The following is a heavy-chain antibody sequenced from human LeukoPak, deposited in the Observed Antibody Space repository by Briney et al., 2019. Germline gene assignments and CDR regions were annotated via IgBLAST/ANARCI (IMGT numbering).Heavy chain of an antibody. D-gene: IGHD3-22*01. J-gene: IGHJ4*02. V-gene: IGHV1-69*06. CDR2: VIPMFDTA. Sequence: SVKVSCKASGCTFSTYAISWVRQAPGQGLEWMGRVIPMFDTADYAQKFQGRVTITADKSTSTAYMELSSLRSEDTAVYYCTRHYDSSGYPSLNYFDYWGQGTLVTVSS. CDR3: TRHYDSSGYPSLNYFDY. CDR1: GCTFSTYA.